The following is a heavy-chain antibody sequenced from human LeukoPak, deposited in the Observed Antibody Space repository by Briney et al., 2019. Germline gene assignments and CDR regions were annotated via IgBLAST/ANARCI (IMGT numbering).Heavy chain of an antibody. D-gene: IGHD6-6*01. J-gene: IGHJ4*02. CDR1: GGSISSYY. V-gene: IGHV4-4*07. CDR2: IYTTGST. Sequence: PSETLSLTCTVSGGSISSYYWSWIRQPAGKGLEWIGRIYTTGSTNYNPSLKSRVTMSLDTSKNQFSLKLSSVTAADTAVYFCATRIGGGSSYYFGYWGQGTLVTVSS. CDR3: ATRIGGGSSYYFGY.